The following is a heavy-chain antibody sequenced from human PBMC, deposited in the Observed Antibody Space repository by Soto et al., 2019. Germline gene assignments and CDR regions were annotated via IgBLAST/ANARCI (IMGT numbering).Heavy chain of an antibody. D-gene: IGHD3-10*01. J-gene: IGHJ4*02. CDR3: GAPPSDTDFDY. CDR2: IVVGSGNT. V-gene: IGHV1-58*01. CDR1: GFTFTSSA. Sequence: SVKVSCKASGFTFTSSAVQWVRQARGQRLEWIGWIVVGSGNTNYAQKFQERVTITRDMSTSTAYMELSSLRSEDTAVYYCGAPPSDTDFDYWGQGNLLTVSS.